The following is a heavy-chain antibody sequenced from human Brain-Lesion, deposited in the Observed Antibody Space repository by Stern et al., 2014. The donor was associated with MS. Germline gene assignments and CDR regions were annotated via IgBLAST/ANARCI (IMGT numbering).Heavy chain of an antibody. V-gene: IGHV3-9*01. Sequence: QLVESGGGLVQPGRSLRLSCAASGFTFDDFAMHWVRQAPGKGLEWVSGIRNSGSLAYADSVKGRFSISRDSAKNSLFLQMNSLRPEDTALYYCTKDSGYFSGLFDSWGQGTLVTVSS. D-gene: IGHD3-22*01. CDR1: GFTFDDFA. J-gene: IGHJ4*02. CDR3: TKDSGYFSGLFDS. CDR2: IRNSGSL.